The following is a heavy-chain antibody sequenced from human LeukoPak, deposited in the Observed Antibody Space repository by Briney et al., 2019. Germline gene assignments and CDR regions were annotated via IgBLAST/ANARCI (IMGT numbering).Heavy chain of an antibody. Sequence: GGSLRLSCAASGFTFSDYYMSWIRQAPGKGLERVSYISSSGNTIYYADSLKGRFTISRDNAKNSLDLQMNSLRAEDTAVYYCARLGGRGWYLDYWGQGTLVTVSS. CDR1: GFTFSDYY. D-gene: IGHD6-19*01. CDR2: ISSSGNTI. J-gene: IGHJ4*01. V-gene: IGHV3-11*04. CDR3: ARLGGRGWYLDY.